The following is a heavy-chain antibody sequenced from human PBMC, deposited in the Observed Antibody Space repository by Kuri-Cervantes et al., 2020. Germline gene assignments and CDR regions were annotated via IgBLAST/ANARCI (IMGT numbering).Heavy chain of an antibody. CDR3: ARQVYYYDSSGHTEYYFDY. V-gene: IGHV4-61*02. CDR2: IYTSVST. Sequence: SETLSLTCTVSGGAISSGTYYWTWIRQPAGKGLEWIGLIYTSVSTNCKPSLKSRVTISVDTSKNQFSLKLSSVTAADTAVYYCARQVYYYDSSGHTEYYFDYWGQGTLVTVSS. J-gene: IGHJ4*02. D-gene: IGHD3-22*01. CDR1: GGAISSGTYY.